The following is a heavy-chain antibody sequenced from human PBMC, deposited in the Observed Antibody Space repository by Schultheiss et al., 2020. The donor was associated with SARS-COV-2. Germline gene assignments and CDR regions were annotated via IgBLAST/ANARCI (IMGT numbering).Heavy chain of an antibody. CDR2: IYTSGST. CDR1: GGSISSSSYY. V-gene: IGHV4-61*02. J-gene: IGHJ6*03. Sequence: SETLSLTCTVSGGSISSSSYYWSWIRQPAGKGLEWIGRIYTSGSTNYNPSLKSRVTISVDTSKNQFSLKLSSVTAADTAVYYCASESYSSSSGGYYMDVWGKGTTVTVSS. D-gene: IGHD6-6*01. CDR3: ASESYSSSSGGYYMDV.